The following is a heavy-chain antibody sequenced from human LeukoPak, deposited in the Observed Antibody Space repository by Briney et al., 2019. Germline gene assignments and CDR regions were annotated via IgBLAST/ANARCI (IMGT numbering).Heavy chain of an antibody. V-gene: IGHV4-34*01. CDR1: GGSFSGYY. Sequence: SETLSLTCAVYGGSFSGYYWSWIRQPPGKGLEWIGEINHSGSTNYNPSLKSRVTISVDTSKNQFSLKLSSVTAADTAVYYCARGVAAAGGNWFDPWGQGTLVTVSS. CDR2: INHSGST. D-gene: IGHD6-13*01. CDR3: ARGVAAAGGNWFDP. J-gene: IGHJ5*02.